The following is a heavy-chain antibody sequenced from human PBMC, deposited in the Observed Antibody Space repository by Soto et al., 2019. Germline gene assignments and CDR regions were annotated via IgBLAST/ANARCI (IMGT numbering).Heavy chain of an antibody. V-gene: IGHV4-59*01. CDR1: GASFISSY. CDR3: ARGLRYFDY. J-gene: IGHJ4*02. Sequence: SLTCTVSGASFISSYWSWIRQPPGKGLEWIGYIYYSGSTNYNPSLKSRVTISVDTSKNQFSLKLSSVTAADTAVYYCARGLRYFDYWGQGTLVTGAS. CDR2: IYYSGST. D-gene: IGHD4-17*01.